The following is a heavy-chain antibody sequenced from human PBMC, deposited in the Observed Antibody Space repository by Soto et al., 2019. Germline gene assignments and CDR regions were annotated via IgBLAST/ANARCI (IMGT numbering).Heavy chain of an antibody. V-gene: IGHV3-23*01. CDR1: GFTFSSYA. D-gene: IGHD3-10*01. J-gene: IGHJ6*02. CDR2: ISGSGGST. CDR3: AKIARKGGSNDYGMYV. Sequence: EVQLLESGGGLVQPGGSLRLSCAASGFTFSSYAMSWVRQAPGKGLEWVSTISGSGGSTYYADSVQGRFTISRDNSKNTLYLQMNSLRAEDTAVYYCAKIARKGGSNDYGMYVWGQGTTVTVSS.